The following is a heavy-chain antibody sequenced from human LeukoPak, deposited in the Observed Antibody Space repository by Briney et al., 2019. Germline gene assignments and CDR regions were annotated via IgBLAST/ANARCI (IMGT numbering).Heavy chain of an antibody. CDR3: ARANFLYCSSSTCLFDY. Sequence: ASVKVSCKASGYTFTDYYMHWVRQAPGQEFEWMGWINPNDGDTNYAQKFQGRVTMTRDTSISTAHMEVSRLRSDDTAVYYCARANFLYCSSSTCLFDYWGQGTLVTVSS. V-gene: IGHV1-2*02. D-gene: IGHD2-2*01. CDR1: GYTFTDYY. CDR2: INPNDGDT. J-gene: IGHJ4*02.